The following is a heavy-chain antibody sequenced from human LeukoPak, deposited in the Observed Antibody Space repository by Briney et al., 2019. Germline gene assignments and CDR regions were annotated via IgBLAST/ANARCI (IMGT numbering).Heavy chain of an antibody. CDR1: GFTFGNYA. J-gene: IGHJ1*01. D-gene: IGHD3-16*02. CDR3: ARGGYQFEH. Sequence: GGFLRLSCTASGFTFGNYAMSWFRQAPGKGLEWIGSVRNKGDGGTTEYAASVKGRFIISRDDSKSIAYLQMDSLETEDTAVYYCARGGYQFEHWGQGTLVTVSS. V-gene: IGHV3-49*03. CDR2: VRNKGDGGTT.